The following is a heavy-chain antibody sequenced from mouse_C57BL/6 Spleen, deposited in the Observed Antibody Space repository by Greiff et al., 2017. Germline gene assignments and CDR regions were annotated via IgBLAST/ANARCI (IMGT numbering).Heavy chain of an antibody. D-gene: IGHD1-1*01. Sequence: EVQLQQPGPELVKPGASVKISCKASGYSFTDYDMHWVKQSNGQSLEWIGEINPNYGTPSYNQKFKGKATLTVDQASSTAYMQLKSRTSEDSAVYYWARRGDDGSDWYFDVWGTGTTVTVAS. J-gene: IGHJ1*03. CDR3: ARRGDDGSDWYFDV. V-gene: IGHV1-39*01. CDR2: INPNYGTP. CDR1: GYSFTDYD.